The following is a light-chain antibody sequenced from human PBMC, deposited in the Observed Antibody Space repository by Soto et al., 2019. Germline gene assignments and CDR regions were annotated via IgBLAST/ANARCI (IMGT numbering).Light chain of an antibody. J-gene: IGKJ4*01. V-gene: IGKV1-9*01. Sequence: IQLTQSPSSLSASVGDRVTITCRASQDIAIYLAWYQQKPGEAPKLLIYAASTLDGGVPSRFSGSGSGTDFALTITSQQAEDFATYYCQELRMYPSTFGGGTKVEIK. CDR3: QELRMYPST. CDR1: QDIAIY. CDR2: AAS.